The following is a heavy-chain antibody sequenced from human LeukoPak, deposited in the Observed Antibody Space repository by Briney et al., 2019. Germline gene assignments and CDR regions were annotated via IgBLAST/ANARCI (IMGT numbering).Heavy chain of an antibody. D-gene: IGHD3-10*01. CDR1: GFTFNSYE. J-gene: IGHJ4*02. Sequence: PGGSLRLSSAASGFTFNSYEMNWHPPAPGNELVWVSDLSCSGRTIFYAHSVKGRFTISRDNAKNSLYLQMNSLRAEDTAVYYCARDRVRGVIGGRQWLPLDYWGQETLVSVSS. V-gene: IGHV3-48*03. CDR2: LSCSGRTI. CDR3: ARDRVRGVIGGRQWLPLDY.